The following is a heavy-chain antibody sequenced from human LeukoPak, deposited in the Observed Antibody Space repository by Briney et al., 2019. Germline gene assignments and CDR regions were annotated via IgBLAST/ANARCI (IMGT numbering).Heavy chain of an antibody. Sequence: GASVNVSCTASGGTFNTFAISWVRQAPGQGLEWLGGIIPILGTGNYAQNFQGRVTITADKSTSTAYMELSSLRSEDTAVYYCARDHDLTGTYGYLKYWGQGTLVTVSS. V-gene: IGHV1-69*06. CDR2: IIPILGTG. CDR3: ARDHDLTGTYGYLKY. D-gene: IGHD7-27*01. CDR1: GGTFNTFA. J-gene: IGHJ1*01.